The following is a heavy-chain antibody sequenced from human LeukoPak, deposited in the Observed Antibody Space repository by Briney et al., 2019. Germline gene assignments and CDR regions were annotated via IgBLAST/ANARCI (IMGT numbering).Heavy chain of an antibody. D-gene: IGHD2-15*01. CDR3: TTGVVVVAATDFDY. V-gene: IGHV3-15*01. CDR2: IKSKTDGGTT. J-gene: IGHJ4*02. Sequence: GGSLRLSCAASGFTFSNAWMSWVRQAPGKGLEWVGRIKSKTDGGTTDYAAPVKGRFTISGDDSKNTLYLQMNSLKTEDTAVYYCTTGVVVVAATDFDYWGQGTLVTVSS. CDR1: GFTFSNAW.